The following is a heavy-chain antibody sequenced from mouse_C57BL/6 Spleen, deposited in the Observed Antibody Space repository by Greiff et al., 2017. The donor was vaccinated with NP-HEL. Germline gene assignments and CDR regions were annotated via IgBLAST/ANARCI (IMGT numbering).Heavy chain of an antibody. CDR3: ANYYGSSYDAY. CDR1: GYSFTGYY. J-gene: IGHJ3*01. Sequence: VQLQQSGPELVKPGASVKISCKASGYSFTGYYMNWVKQSPETSLEWIGEINPSTGGTTYNQKFKAKATLTVDKSSSTAYMQLKSLTSEDSAVYYCANYYGSSYDAYWGQGTLVTVSA. D-gene: IGHD1-1*01. V-gene: IGHV1-42*01. CDR2: INPSTGGT.